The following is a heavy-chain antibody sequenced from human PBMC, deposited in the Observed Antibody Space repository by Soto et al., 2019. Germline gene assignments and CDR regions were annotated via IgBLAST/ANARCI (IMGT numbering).Heavy chain of an antibody. Sequence: QVQLQQWGAGLLKPSETLSLTCAVYGGSFSGYQWTGIRQIPGKGLEWFGEINDSGNINYNPSLKSRVTILLDTPKKQISLRLSSVTAADAAVYYCARGLILWFGELSRRGGYYYYMDVWGKGTTVTVSS. V-gene: IGHV4-34*01. CDR2: INDSGNI. D-gene: IGHD3-10*01. J-gene: IGHJ6*03. CDR3: ARGLILWFGELSRRGGYYYYMDV. CDR1: GGSFSGYQ.